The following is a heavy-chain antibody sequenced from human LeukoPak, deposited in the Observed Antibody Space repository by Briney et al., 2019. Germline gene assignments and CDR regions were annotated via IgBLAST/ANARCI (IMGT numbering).Heavy chain of an antibody. J-gene: IGHJ4*02. CDR3: AGKYGGYQPVDY. V-gene: IGHV4-34*01. CDR2: INHSGST. Sequence: SETLSLTCAVYGGSFSGYYWSWIRQPPRKGLEWIGEINHSGSTNYNPSLKSRVTISVDTSKNQFSLKLSSVTAADTAVYYCAGKYGGYQPVDYWGQGTLVTVSS. D-gene: IGHD4-23*01. CDR1: GGSFSGYY.